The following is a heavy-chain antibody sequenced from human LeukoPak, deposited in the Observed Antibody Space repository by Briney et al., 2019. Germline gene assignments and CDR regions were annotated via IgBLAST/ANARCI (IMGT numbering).Heavy chain of an antibody. CDR2: INPSGGST. D-gene: IGHD3-10*01. V-gene: IGHV1-46*01. CDR3: ARDGILLWFGESYNWFDP. Sequence: ASVKVSCKASGYTFASYYMHWVRQAPGQGLEWIGIINPSGGSTSYAQKFLGRVTMTRDTSTSTVYMELSSLRSEDTAVYYCARDGILLWFGESYNWFDPWGQGTLVTVSS. J-gene: IGHJ5*02. CDR1: GYTFASYY.